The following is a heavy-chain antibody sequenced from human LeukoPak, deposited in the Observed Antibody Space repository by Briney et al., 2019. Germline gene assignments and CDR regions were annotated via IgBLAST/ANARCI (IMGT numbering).Heavy chain of an antibody. Sequence: GGSLRLSCAASGFTFSSYGMHWVRQAPGKGLEWVAVISYDGSNKYYADSVKGRFTISRDSSKNTLYLQMNSLRAEDTAVYYCAKDFTRGTRFGKIPHYFDYWGRGTLVTVSS. CDR1: GFTFSSYG. CDR3: AKDFTRGTRFGKIPHYFDY. V-gene: IGHV3-30*18. J-gene: IGHJ4*02. CDR2: ISYDGSNK. D-gene: IGHD3-10*01.